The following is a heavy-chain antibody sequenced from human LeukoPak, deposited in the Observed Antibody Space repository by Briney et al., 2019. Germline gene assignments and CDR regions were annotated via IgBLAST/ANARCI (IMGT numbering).Heavy chain of an antibody. J-gene: IGHJ4*02. D-gene: IGHD6-25*01. CDR3: ASWAGTTAGFSGPFAF. Sequence: GGAVRLSCAASGRTFSRHSMNGVGQAPGRVLEGVSHIKSSSRTRTTYYADAGWCPFTISRDDATNSLYEEMESVRGEDPAVYYCASWAGTTAGFSGPFAFWGQGTLVTVSS. CDR1: GRTFSRHS. V-gene: IGHV3-48*01. CDR2: IKSSSRTRTT.